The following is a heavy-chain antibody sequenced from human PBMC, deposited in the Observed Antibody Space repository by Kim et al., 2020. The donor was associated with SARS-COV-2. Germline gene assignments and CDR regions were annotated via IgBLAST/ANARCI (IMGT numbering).Heavy chain of an antibody. CDR3: ARTSIGYCSSTSCYYYGM. D-gene: IGHD2-2*01. J-gene: IGHJ6*01. V-gene: IGHV4-59*01. CDR1: GGSISSYY. Sequence: SETPSLTCTVSGGSISSYYWSWIRQPPGKGLEWIGYIYYSGSTNYNPSLKSRVTISVDTSKNQFSLKLSSVTAADTAVYYCARTSIGYCSSTSCYYYGM. CDR2: IYYSGST.